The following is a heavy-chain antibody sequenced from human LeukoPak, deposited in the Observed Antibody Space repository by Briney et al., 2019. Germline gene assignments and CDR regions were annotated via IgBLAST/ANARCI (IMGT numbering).Heavy chain of an antibody. D-gene: IGHD2-2*01. V-gene: IGHV3-23*01. Sequence: GGSLRLSCAASGFTFSSYAMSWVRQAPGKGLEWVSAISGSGGSTYYADSVKGRFTISRDNSKNTLCLQMNSLRAEDTAVYYCAKVPLSSTSCYDYWGQGTLVTVSS. CDR3: AKVPLSSTSCYDY. CDR1: GFTFSSYA. J-gene: IGHJ4*02. CDR2: ISGSGGST.